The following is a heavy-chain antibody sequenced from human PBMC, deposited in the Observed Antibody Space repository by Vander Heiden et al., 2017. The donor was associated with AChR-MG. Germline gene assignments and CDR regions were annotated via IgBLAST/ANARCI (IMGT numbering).Heavy chain of an antibody. D-gene: IGHD3-22*01. J-gene: IGHJ6*02. V-gene: IGHV3-9*01. Sequence: EVQLVESGGGLVQPGRSLRLSCAASGFTVDDYAMHWVRQAPGKGLEWVSGISWNSGSIGYADSVKGRFTISRDNAKNSLYLQMNSLRAEDTALYYCAKVGYYDSSGYSARTYYYGMDVWGQGTTVTVSS. CDR3: AKVGYYDSSGYSARTYYYGMDV. CDR2: ISWNSGSI. CDR1: GFTVDDYA.